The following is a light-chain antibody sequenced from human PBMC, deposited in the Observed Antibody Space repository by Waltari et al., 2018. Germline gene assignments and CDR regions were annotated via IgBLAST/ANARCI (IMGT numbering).Light chain of an antibody. Sequence: DIQMTQSPSSLSASVGDSVTITCRASESIRTYLNWYQHTAGRAPKLLIYATSSLQSGVPSRFSGSGSETDFTLTITSLQPEDFATYYCQQSYNMWAFGQGTKVEIK. J-gene: IGKJ1*01. CDR1: ESIRTY. CDR2: ATS. V-gene: IGKV1-39*01. CDR3: QQSYNMWA.